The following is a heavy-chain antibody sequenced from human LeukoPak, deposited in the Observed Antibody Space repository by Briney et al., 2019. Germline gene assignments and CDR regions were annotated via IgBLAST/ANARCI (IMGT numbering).Heavy chain of an antibody. D-gene: IGHD5-24*01. CDR3: ARVRDGYNDAYDI. Sequence: ASVKVSCKASGYTFTSYYMHWVRQAPGQGLEWMGIIDPSGGSTSYAQKFQGRVTMTGDTSTSTVYMELSSLRSEDTAVYYCARVRDGYNDAYDIWGQGTMVTVPS. CDR2: IDPSGGST. CDR1: GYTFTSYY. V-gene: IGHV1-46*01. J-gene: IGHJ3*02.